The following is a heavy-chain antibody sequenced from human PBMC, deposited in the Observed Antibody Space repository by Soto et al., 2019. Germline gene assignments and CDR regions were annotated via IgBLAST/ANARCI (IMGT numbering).Heavy chain of an antibody. V-gene: IGHV1-8*01. CDR3: ARGGGGRWYSGDY. CDR1: GYTFTNYH. CDR2: MNPNSGDT. D-gene: IGHD6-13*01. J-gene: IGHJ4*02. Sequence: QVQLVQSGAEVKKPGASVKVSCKASGYTFTNYHIHWVRQATGQGLEWMGWMNPNSGDTGYAQKFQGRVTMTRDPSITAAYMELSGLGSEDTAGYYCARGGGGRWYSGDYWGQGTLVTVSS.